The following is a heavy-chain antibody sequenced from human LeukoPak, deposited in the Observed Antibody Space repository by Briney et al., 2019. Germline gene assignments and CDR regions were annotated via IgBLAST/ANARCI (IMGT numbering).Heavy chain of an antibody. V-gene: IGHV3-21*01. CDR3: ARDLSLYSGSPDDY. CDR1: GFTFSSYS. CDR2: ISSSSSYI. D-gene: IGHD1-26*01. Sequence: GGSLRLSCAASGFTFSSYSMNWVRQAPGKGLEWVSSISSSSSYIYYADSVKGRFTISRDNAKNSLYLQMNSLGAEDTAVYYCARDLSLYSGSPDDYWGQGTLVTVSS. J-gene: IGHJ4*02.